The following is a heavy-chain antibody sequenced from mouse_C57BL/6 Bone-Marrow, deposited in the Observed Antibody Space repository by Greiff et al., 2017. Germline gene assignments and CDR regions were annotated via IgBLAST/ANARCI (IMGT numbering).Heavy chain of an antibody. D-gene: IGHD2-3*01. CDR1: GYTFTSYW. CDR2: IYPGSGST. Sequence: QVQLQQPGAELVKPGASVKMSCKASGYTFTSYWITWVKQRPGQGLEWIGDIYPGSGSTNYNEKFKSKATLTVDTSSSTAYMQLSSLTSEDSAVYYCARFYDGYYVSDAMDYWGQGTSVTVSS. CDR3: ARFYDGYYVSDAMDY. J-gene: IGHJ4*01. V-gene: IGHV1-55*01.